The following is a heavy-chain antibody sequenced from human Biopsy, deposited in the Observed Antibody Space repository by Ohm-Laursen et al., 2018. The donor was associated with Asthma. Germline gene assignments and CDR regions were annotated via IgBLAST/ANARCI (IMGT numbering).Heavy chain of an antibody. D-gene: IGHD6-19*01. Sequence: SETLSLTCAISGGSFTHYFWMWIRQPPGKGLEGIGEINYRGDTNYNPSLESRVPISVDTSTYHFSLRLNTGTTADAAVYYCVRSEEVAGTYFKDWDQGTLVTVSS. CDR2: INYRGDT. J-gene: IGHJ1*01. CDR3: VRSEEVAGTYFKD. V-gene: IGHV4-34*01. CDR1: GGSFTHYF.